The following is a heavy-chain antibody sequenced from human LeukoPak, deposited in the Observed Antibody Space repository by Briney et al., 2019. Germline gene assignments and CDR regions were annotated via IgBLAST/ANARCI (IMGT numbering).Heavy chain of an antibody. Sequence: GGSLRLSCAASGFTFSNYWMSWVRQAPGKGLEWVANIKPDGSDKYYVDSVKGRFTISRDNAENSLYLQMNSLRAEDTAVYYCARDRAIGYWGQGTPVTVSS. CDR2: IKPDGSDK. J-gene: IGHJ4*02. CDR3: ARDRAIGY. V-gene: IGHV3-7*01. CDR1: GFTFSNYW.